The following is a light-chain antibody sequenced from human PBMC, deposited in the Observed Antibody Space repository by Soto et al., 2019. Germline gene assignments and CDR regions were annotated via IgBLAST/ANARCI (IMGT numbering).Light chain of an antibody. V-gene: IGKV1-9*01. CDR2: AAS. J-gene: IGKJ5*01. Sequence: DIQLTQSPSFLSASVGDRVTITCRASQGISSYLAWYQQKPGKAPKLLIYAASTLQSGVPSRFSGSGSGTEFTLTISSLQPEDCATYYCQHLDSYSTFGQGTRLEIK. CDR1: QGISSY. CDR3: QHLDSYST.